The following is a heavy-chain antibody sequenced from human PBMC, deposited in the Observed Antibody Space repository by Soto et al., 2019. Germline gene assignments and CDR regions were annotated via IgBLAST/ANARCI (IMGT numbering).Heavy chain of an antibody. Sequence: QVQLQESGPGLVKPSETLSLTCTVSGGSVSSGSYYWSWIRQPPGKGLEWIGYIYYSGSTNYNPSLKSRVTISVDTSKNQFPLKLSSVTAADTAVYYCARDISSSTYYYYGMDVWGQGTTVTVSS. CDR1: GGSVSSGSYY. V-gene: IGHV4-61*01. J-gene: IGHJ6*02. CDR3: ARDISSSTYYYYGMDV. D-gene: IGHD6-13*01. CDR2: IYYSGST.